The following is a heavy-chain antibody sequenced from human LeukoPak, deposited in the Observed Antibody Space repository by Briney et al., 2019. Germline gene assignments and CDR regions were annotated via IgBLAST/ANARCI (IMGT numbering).Heavy chain of an antibody. CDR3: ARGRNIEMTTMSGGSDY. D-gene: IGHD5-24*01. Sequence: ASVTLSCNASGYTFTVYYMYWVRQAPGQGLEWMGWLNPNSGDTNYAQKFQGRVSMTRDTSISTAYMDLSDLRSDDTAVYYCARGRNIEMTTMSGGSDYWGQGTLVTVSS. CDR1: GYTFTVYY. CDR2: LNPNSGDT. V-gene: IGHV1-2*02. J-gene: IGHJ4*02.